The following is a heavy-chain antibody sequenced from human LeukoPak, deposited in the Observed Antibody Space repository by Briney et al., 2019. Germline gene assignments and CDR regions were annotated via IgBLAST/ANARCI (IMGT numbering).Heavy chain of an antibody. CDR2: ISESDGTT. CDR3: AKGGWLDN. Sequence: GGSLRLSCAASGFSFNSYAMSWVRQAPGKGLEWLSRISESDGTTHYADSVQGRFTISRDNSENTLFLQMISLRVDDTAVYYCAKGGWLDNWGQGTLVTVSS. CDR1: GFSFNSYA. J-gene: IGHJ4*02. D-gene: IGHD2-15*01. V-gene: IGHV3-23*01.